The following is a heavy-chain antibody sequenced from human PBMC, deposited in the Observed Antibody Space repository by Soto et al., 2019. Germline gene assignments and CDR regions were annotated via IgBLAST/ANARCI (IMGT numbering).Heavy chain of an antibody. J-gene: IGHJ6*02. CDR2: MNPNSGNT. Sequence: GASVKVSCKASGYTFTSYDINWVRQATGQGLEWMGWMNPNSGNTGYAQKFQGRVTMTRNTSISTAYMELSSLRSEDTAVYYCARVYYDFWSGYGWYYYGMDVWGQGTTVTVSS. CDR1: GYTFTSYD. CDR3: ARVYYDFWSGYGWYYYGMDV. D-gene: IGHD3-3*01. V-gene: IGHV1-8*01.